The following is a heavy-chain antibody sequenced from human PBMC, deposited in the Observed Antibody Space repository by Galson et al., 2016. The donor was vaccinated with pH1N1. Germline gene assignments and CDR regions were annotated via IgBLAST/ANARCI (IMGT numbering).Heavy chain of an antibody. D-gene: IGHD5-18*01. V-gene: IGHV3-9*01. J-gene: IGHJ4*02. CDR1: GFTFDDYA. Sequence: LRLSCAASGFTFDDYAMYWVRQAPGKGLEWVSGISWNSGSIGYADSVKGRFTISRDNAKNSLYLQMNSLRAEDTALYYCAKVRGYSHGPFEYWGQGTLVTVSS. CDR3: AKVRGYSHGPFEY. CDR2: ISWNSGSI.